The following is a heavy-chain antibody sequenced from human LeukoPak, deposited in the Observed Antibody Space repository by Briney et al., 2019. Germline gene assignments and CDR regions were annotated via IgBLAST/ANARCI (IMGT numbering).Heavy chain of an antibody. CDR2: IYPGDSDT. CDR3: ARHNRVGTDFDY. D-gene: IGHD2-8*02. CDR1: GYRFTSYW. V-gene: IGHV5-51*01. J-gene: IGHJ4*02. Sequence: GESLKISCKGSGYRFTSYWIGWVRQMPGKGLEWMGIIYPGDSDTRYSPSFEGQVTISADTSISTAYLQWSSLKASNTAMYYCARHNRVGTDFDYWGQGTLVTVSS.